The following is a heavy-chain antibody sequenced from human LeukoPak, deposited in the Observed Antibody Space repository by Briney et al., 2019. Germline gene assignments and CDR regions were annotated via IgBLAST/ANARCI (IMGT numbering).Heavy chain of an antibody. CDR1: GFTFSSYR. CDR3: ARDYEGLGV. V-gene: IGHV3-74*01. J-gene: IGHJ6*02. D-gene: IGHD3-16*01. Sequence: GGSLRLSCAASGFTFSSYRMHWVRQAPGKGLVWVSLINTDGSNTNYADSVKGRFTNSRDNAKNTLYLQMNSLRAEDTAVYYCARDYEGLGVWGQGTTVIVSS. CDR2: INTDGSNT.